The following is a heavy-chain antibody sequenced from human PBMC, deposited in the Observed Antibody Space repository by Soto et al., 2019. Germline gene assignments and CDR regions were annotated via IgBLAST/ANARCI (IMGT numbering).Heavy chain of an antibody. D-gene: IGHD4-17*01. V-gene: IGHV4-39*01. CDR1: SGSISSSSSY. CDR2: IYYGGNS. Sequence: QLQLQESGPGLVKPSATLSLTCTVSSGSISSSSSYWGGIRQPPGKGLDWIGSIYYGGNSYYNPSPKSRVTISIDSPKTQFSLILNSVTTAGPAVYSSGYQDYGAKWYYVEIWGQGTLVTVSS. J-gene: IGHJ4*02. CDR3: GYQDYGAKWYYVEI.